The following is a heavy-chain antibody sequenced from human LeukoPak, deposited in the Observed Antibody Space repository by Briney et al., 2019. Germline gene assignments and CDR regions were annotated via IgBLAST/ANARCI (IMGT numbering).Heavy chain of an antibody. CDR1: GFTFSSYW. D-gene: IGHD3-10*01. CDR2: IKQDGSEK. Sequence: GGSLRLSCAASGFTFSSYWMSWVRQAPGKGLEWVANIKQDGSEKYYVDSVKGRFTISRDNAKSSLYLQMNSLRAEDTAVYYCARDYYYGSGRLGYMDVWGKGTTVTVSS. V-gene: IGHV3-7*01. CDR3: ARDYYYGSGRLGYMDV. J-gene: IGHJ6*03.